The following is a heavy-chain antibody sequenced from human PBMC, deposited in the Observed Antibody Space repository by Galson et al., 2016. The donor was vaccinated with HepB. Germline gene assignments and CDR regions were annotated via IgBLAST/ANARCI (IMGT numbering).Heavy chain of an antibody. CDR1: GFTFSSCS. D-gene: IGHD3-3*01. V-gene: IGHV3-48*04. CDR3: ARGGYDFWSGHDEYGMDV. J-gene: IGHJ6*02. Sequence: SLRLSCAASGFTFSSCSMNWVRQAPGKGLEWVSYISSSSSTIYYADSAKGRFTISRDNAKNSLYLQMNSRRAEDTAVYYCARGGYDFWSGHDEYGMDVWGQGTTVTVSS. CDR2: ISSSSSTI.